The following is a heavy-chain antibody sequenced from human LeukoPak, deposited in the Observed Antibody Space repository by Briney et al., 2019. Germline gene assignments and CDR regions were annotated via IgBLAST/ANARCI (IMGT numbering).Heavy chain of an antibody. CDR3: ARQSTAMGAFDY. Sequence: GSLRLSCAASGFTFSSYAMSWVRQAPGKGLEWIGSIYYSGNTYYNPSLKSRGTISVDTSKNQFSLKLSSVTAADTAVYYCARQSTAMGAFDYWGQGTLVPVSS. V-gene: IGHV4-39*01. CDR2: IYYSGNT. J-gene: IGHJ4*02. CDR1: GFTFSSYA. D-gene: IGHD5-18*01.